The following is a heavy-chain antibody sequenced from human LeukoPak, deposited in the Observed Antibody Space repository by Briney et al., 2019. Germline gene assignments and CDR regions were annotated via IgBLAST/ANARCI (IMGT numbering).Heavy chain of an antibody. V-gene: IGHV1-2*02. D-gene: IGHD1-26*01. CDR1: GYTFTGYY. CDR3: ARVGSGSYLTDY. Sequence: ASVKVSCKASGYTFTGYYMHWVRQAPGQGLEWMGWINPNSGGTNYAQKFQGRVTMTRDTSISAAYMELSRLRSDDTAVYYCARVGSGSYLTDYWGQGTLVTVSS. CDR2: INPNSGGT. J-gene: IGHJ4*02.